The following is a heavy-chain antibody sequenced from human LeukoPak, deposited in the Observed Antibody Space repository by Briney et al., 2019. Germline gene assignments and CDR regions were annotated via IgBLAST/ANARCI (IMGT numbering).Heavy chain of an antibody. CDR2: NDHRGST. CDR1: GFIVSDYDR. J-gene: IGHJ4*02. CDR3: ASRAEICFAY. V-gene: IGHV4-4*02. Sequence: TGESLTLTCAASGFIVSDYDRRSARRQPPGRGLWCIEENDHRGSTNYNQSVKGRVTISVEKCNNKFSLKMSSVTAADTGVYYCASRAEICFAYWGQGTLVTVSS. D-gene: IGHD5-24*01.